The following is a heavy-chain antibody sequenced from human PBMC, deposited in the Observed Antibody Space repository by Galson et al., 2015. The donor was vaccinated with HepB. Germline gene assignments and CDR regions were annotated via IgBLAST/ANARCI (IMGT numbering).Heavy chain of an antibody. V-gene: IGHV3-66*02. CDR3: ARDTIVVVPAAMTNYYYGMDV. CDR2: IYSGGST. D-gene: IGHD2-2*01. Sequence: SLRLSCAASGFTVSSNYISWVRQAPGKGLEWVSVIYSGGSTYYADSVKGRFTISRDNSKNTLYLQMNSLRAEDTAVYYCARDTIVVVPAAMTNYYYGMDVWGQGTTVTVSS. J-gene: IGHJ6*02. CDR1: GFTVSSNY.